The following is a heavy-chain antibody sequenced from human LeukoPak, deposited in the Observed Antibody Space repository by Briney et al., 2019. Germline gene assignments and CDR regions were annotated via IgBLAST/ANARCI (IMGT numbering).Heavy chain of an antibody. CDR1: GLTENTLL. V-gene: IGHV3-53*01. CDR2: LYSDGNT. J-gene: IGHJ4*02. Sequence: PGGSLRLSWAVWGLTENTLLMPAPSQAPGKGLEWVSVLYSDGNTKYADSVQGRFTISRDNSKNTLYREMNSLSPDDTAVYYRPSGAVTLAANTLAFWGQGTLVTVSS. D-gene: IGHD2-8*02. CDR3: PSGAVTLAANTLAF.